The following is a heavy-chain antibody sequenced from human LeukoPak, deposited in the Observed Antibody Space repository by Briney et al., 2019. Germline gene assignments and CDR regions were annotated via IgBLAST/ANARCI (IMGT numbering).Heavy chain of an antibody. Sequence: SETLSLTCAVYGGSFSGYYWSWIRQPPGKGLEWIGEINHSGSTNYNPSLKSRVTISVDTSKNQFSLKLSSVTAADTAVYYCARQAERITMVRGVALSFWFDPWGQGTLVTVSS. CDR1: GGSFSGYY. D-gene: IGHD3-10*01. J-gene: IGHJ5*02. CDR3: ARQAERITMVRGVALSFWFDP. CDR2: INHSGST. V-gene: IGHV4-34*01.